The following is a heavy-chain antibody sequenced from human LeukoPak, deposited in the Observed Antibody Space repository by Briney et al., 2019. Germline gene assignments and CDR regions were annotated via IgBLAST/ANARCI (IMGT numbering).Heavy chain of an antibody. J-gene: IGHJ3*02. CDR1: GFTFSRYS. CDR3: ARGSAPTYYSDSSGYYKDAFDN. CDR2: ISSSGSYI. V-gene: IGHV3-21*01. Sequence: PGGSLRLSCAASGFTFSRYSMNWVRQAPGKGLEWVSSISSSGSYIYYADSVKGRFSISRDNAKMSMYLQMNSLRAEETAVYYCARGSAPTYYSDSSGYYKDAFDNWGRGTIVTASS. D-gene: IGHD3-22*01.